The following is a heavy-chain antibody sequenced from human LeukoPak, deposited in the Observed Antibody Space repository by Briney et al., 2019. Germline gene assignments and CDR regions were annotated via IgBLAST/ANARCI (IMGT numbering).Heavy chain of an antibody. CDR2: IYYSGST. CDR3: ARGPRNTFDY. Sequence: SETLSLTCTVSGGSISSYYWSWIRQPPGKGLEWIGYIYYSGSTNYNPSLKSRVTISVDASKNQFSLKLSSVTAADTAVYYCARGPRNTFDYWGQGTLVTVSS. J-gene: IGHJ4*02. CDR1: GGSISSYY. V-gene: IGHV4-59*01.